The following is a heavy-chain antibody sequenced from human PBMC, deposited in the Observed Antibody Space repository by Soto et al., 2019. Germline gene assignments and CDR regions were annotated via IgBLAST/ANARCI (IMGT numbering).Heavy chain of an antibody. Sequence: SETLSLTCAVYGGSFSNYYWSWIRQPPGKGLEWIGEINHGGSAQCHPSIKSRVSISLDTSKNQFILTMTSVTAADTAVYYCAPVRQFDKHFSLWGQGTPVTVSS. J-gene: IGHJ4*02. CDR2: INHGGSA. D-gene: IGHD3-10*01. CDR3: APVRQFDKHFSL. CDR1: GGSFSNYY. V-gene: IGHV4-34*01.